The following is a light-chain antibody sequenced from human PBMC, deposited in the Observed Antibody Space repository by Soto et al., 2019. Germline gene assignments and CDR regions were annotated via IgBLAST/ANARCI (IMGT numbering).Light chain of an antibody. CDR2: GAS. V-gene: IGKV3-20*01. CDR1: QSVSSSY. J-gene: IGKJ1*01. Sequence: EIVLTQSPGTLSLSPGERTTLSCRASQSVSSSYLAWYQQKPGQXHRLLIYGASSRATGIPDRFSGSGSGTDLTLTISRLEPEDGAVYYCQQYGSSPWTFGQGTKVDNK. CDR3: QQYGSSPWT.